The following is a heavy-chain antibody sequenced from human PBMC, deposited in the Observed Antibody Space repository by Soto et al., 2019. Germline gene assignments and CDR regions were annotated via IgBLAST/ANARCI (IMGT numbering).Heavy chain of an antibody. V-gene: IGHV3-23*01. J-gene: IGHJ6*02. D-gene: IGHD1-26*01. CDR2: ISGSGGST. CDR3: AKEMGELLKYYYYYGMDV. CDR1: GFTFSSYA. Sequence: GGSLRLSCAASGFTFSSYAMSWVRQAPGKGLEWVSAISGSGGSTYYADSVKGRFTISRDNSKNTPYLQMKSLRAEDTTVYYCAKEMGELLKYYYYYGMDVWGQGTTVTVSS.